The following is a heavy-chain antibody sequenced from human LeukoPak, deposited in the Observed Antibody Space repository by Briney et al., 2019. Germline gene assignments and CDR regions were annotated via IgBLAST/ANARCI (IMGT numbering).Heavy chain of an antibody. V-gene: IGHV3-30*18. J-gene: IGHJ4*02. CDR2: KSYDGSNK. CDR3: AKDRGSIAAGGSDY. D-gene: IGHD6-13*01. Sequence: PGRTLRLSCAASGSTFSTYGIHWVRQAPGKGLEWVAVKSYDGSNKYYADSVKGRFTISRDNSKNTLYLQMNSLGAEDTAVYYCAKDRGSIAAGGSDYWGQGTLVTVSS. CDR1: GSTFSTYG.